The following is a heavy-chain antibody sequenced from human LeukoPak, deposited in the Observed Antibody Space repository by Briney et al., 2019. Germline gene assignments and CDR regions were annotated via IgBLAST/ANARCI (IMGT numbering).Heavy chain of an antibody. CDR3: ARHENLAGWLMYFDY. V-gene: IGHV4-39*01. J-gene: IGHJ4*02. D-gene: IGHD3-22*01. CDR2: MSYSGTT. CDR1: GGSISSSSHY. Sequence: SESLSLTCTVSGGSISSSSHYWGWNRQSPGKGLECIRSMSYSGTTYYNPSLKSRFTISVDTSKNQFSLKLSSVTAADTAVYYCARHENLAGWLMYFDYWGQGTLVTVSS.